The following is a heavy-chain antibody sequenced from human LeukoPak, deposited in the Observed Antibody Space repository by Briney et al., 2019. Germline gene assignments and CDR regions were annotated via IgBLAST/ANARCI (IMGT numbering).Heavy chain of an antibody. CDR3: ATDRGLR. CDR2: IKHDGSEK. V-gene: IGHV3-7*03. CDR1: GLTFSDYW. J-gene: IGHJ6*04. Sequence: PGGSLRLSCAASGLTFSDYWTYWVRQAPGKGLEWVANIKHDGSEKYYVDSVKGRFTISRDNAKNSLYLQMNSLRVEDTAVYYCATDRGLRWGKGTTVTVSS.